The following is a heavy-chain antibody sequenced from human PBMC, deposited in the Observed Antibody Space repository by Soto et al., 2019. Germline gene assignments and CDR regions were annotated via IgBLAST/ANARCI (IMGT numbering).Heavy chain of an antibody. D-gene: IGHD3-16*01. CDR1: GFSLSTSGVG. Sequence: SGPTLVNPTQTLTLTFSFSGFSLSTSGVGVGWIRQPPGKALEWLALIYWDDDKRYSPSLKSRLTITKDTSKNQVVLTMTNMDPVDTATYYCAHRGGGSDIWYFDLWGRGTLVTVSS. V-gene: IGHV2-5*02. J-gene: IGHJ2*01. CDR2: IYWDDDK. CDR3: AHRGGGSDIWYFDL.